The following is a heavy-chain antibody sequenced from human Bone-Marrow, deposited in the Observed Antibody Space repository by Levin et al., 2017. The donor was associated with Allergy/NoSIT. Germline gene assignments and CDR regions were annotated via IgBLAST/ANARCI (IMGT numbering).Heavy chain of an antibody. J-gene: IGHJ4*02. CDR3: ARDITKAARPDFIQGF. CDR1: GFTFTSYW. Sequence: QTGGSLRLSCAASGFTFTSYWMSWVRQAPGKGLEWVANINQDGSDKNYVGSVKGRFTISRDNAKNSLYLQMNSLRAEDTAVYYCARDITKAARPDFIQGFWGQGTLVTVSS. D-gene: IGHD6-6*01. V-gene: IGHV3-7*01. CDR2: INQDGSDK.